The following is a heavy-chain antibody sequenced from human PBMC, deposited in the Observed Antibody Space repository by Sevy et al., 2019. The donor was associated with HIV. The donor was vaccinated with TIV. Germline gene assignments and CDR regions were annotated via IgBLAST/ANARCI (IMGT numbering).Heavy chain of an antibody. J-gene: IGHJ4*02. CDR3: ARDVDTPFVRSFDS. D-gene: IGHD5-18*01. V-gene: IGHV3-48*02. CDR1: GLTFSSDS. Sequence: GGSLRLSCVVSGLTFSSDSMNWVPQAPGKGLEWLAYISSSSRTIYYADSVEGRFTISRDNDKKSVFLQMNNLRDEDSATYYCARDVDTPFVRSFDSWGQGTLVTVSS. CDR2: ISSSSRTI.